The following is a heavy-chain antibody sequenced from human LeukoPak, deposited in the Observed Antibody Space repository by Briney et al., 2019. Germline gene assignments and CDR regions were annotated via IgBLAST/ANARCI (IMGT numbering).Heavy chain of an antibody. V-gene: IGHV3-7*01. CDR1: GFSMSVYW. J-gene: IGHJ4*02. CDR2: IKQDGRES. D-gene: IGHD3-22*01. Sequence: GGSLRLSCEASGFSMSVYWMSWVRQAPGKGLEWVGNIKQDGRESNYVDSVNGRFTTSRDHAKKSLYLQMTSVRAEDTAVYYCARDWGAYYHFFDYWGQGTLVTVSS. CDR3: ARDWGAYYHFFDY.